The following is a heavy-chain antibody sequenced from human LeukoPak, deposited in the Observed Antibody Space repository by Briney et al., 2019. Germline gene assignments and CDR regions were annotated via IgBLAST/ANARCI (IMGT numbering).Heavy chain of an antibody. CDR2: NSGSGGST. Sequence: GGSLRLSCAASGFTFSSYAMSWVRQAPGKGLEWVSANSGSGGSTYYADSVKGRFTISRDNSKNTPYLQMNSLRAEDTAVYYCAKDSLYCSSTSCYAGPLDYWGQGTLVTVSS. V-gene: IGHV3-23*01. CDR3: AKDSLYCSSTSCYAGPLDY. D-gene: IGHD2-2*01. CDR1: GFTFSSYA. J-gene: IGHJ4*02.